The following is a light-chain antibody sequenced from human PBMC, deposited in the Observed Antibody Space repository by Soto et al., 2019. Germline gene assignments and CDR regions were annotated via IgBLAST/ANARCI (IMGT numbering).Light chain of an antibody. V-gene: IGLV1-47*01. J-gene: IGLJ3*02. Sequence: QSVLTQPPSASGTPGQRVTISCSGSSSNIGSNYVYWYQQLPGTAPKLLIYRNNQRPSGVPERFSGSKSGTSASLAISGLRSEDEANYYSAACDDSLSGVVFGGGTKLTVL. CDR3: AACDDSLSGVV. CDR1: SSNIGSNY. CDR2: RNN.